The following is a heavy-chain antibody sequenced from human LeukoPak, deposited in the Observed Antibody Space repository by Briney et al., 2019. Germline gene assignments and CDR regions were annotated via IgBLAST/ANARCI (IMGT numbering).Heavy chain of an antibody. CDR3: ARQSSGAFDI. D-gene: IGHD3-22*01. V-gene: IGHV4-4*09. Sequence: PSETLSLTCTVSGGSISSYYWSWIRQPPGKGLEWIGYIYTSGSTNYNPSLKSRVTISVDTSKNQFSLKLSSVTAADTDVYYCARQSSGAFDIWGQGTMVTVSS. J-gene: IGHJ3*02. CDR1: GGSISSYY. CDR2: IYTSGST.